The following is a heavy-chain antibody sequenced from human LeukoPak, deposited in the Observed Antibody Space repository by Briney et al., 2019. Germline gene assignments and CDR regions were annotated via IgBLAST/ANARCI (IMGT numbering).Heavy chain of an antibody. CDR1: GFSFSSHW. CDR3: PTGNYYAFDI. D-gene: IGHD1-7*01. CDR2: LNSDGSSR. J-gene: IGHJ3*02. Sequence: GGSLRLSCVASGFSFSSHWMHWVRQAPGKGLVWVSCLNSDGSSRTYADSVRGRFTISRDNAKNTLYLEMNSLRAEDTAVYYCPTGNYYAFDIWGQGKMGTVSS. V-gene: IGHV3-74*03.